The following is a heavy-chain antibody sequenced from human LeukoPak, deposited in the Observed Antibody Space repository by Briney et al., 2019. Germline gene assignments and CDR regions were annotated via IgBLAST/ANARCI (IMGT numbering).Heavy chain of an antibody. CDR1: GYTFTGYY. CDR3: ATLVIAVAGGFGDY. CDR2: INPNSGGT. V-gene: IGHV1-2*02. Sequence: ASVRVSCKASGYTFTGYYMHWVRQAPGQGLEWMGWINPNSGGTNYAQKFQGRVTMTRDTSISTGYMELSRLRSDDTAVYYCATLVIAVAGGFGDYWGQGTLVTVSS. J-gene: IGHJ4*02. D-gene: IGHD6-19*01.